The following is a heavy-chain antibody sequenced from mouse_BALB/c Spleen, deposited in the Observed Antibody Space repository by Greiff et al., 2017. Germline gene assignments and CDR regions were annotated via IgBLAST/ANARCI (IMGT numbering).Heavy chain of an antibody. V-gene: IGHV1-7*01. CDR3: ARTEYYGYVGVDY. D-gene: IGHD1-2*01. CDR1: GYTFTSYW. CDR2: INPSTGYT. J-gene: IGHJ4*01. Sequence: QVQLQQSGAELAKPGASVKMSCKASGYTFTSYWMHWVKQRPGQGLEWIGYINPSTGYTEYNQKFKDKATLTADKSSSTAYMQLSSLTSEDSAVYYCARTEYYGYVGVDYWGQGTSVTVSS.